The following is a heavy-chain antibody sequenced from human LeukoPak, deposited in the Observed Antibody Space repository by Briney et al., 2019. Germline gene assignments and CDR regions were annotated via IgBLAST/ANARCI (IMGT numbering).Heavy chain of an antibody. CDR2: INHSGSI. V-gene: IGHV4-34*01. J-gene: IGHJ1*01. D-gene: IGHD3-3*01. CDR1: GGSFSGYY. Sequence: SETLSLTCAVYGGSFSGYYWSWIRQPPGKGLEWIGEINHSGSINYNPSLKSRVTISVDTSKNQFSLKLSSVTAADTAVYYCARRHITIFGGDFQHWGQGTLVTVSS. CDR3: ARRHITIFGGDFQH.